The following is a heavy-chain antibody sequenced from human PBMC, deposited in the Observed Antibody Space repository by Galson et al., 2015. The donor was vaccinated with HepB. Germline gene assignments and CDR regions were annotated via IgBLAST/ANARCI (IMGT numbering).Heavy chain of an antibody. CDR3: TTVTVTVQNYYYQYGMDL. V-gene: IGHV3-15*01. D-gene: IGHD4-17*01. J-gene: IGHJ6*02. CDR2: IKSKTEGGTT. Sequence: SLRLSCAASGFTFSNAFMSWVRQAPGKGLEWVGRIKSKTEGGTTDYAAPVKCRFSISRDGSKGTLYLQMNSLKTEDTAVYYCTTVTVTVQNYYYQYGMDLWGQGTTVTVSS. CDR1: GFTFSNAF.